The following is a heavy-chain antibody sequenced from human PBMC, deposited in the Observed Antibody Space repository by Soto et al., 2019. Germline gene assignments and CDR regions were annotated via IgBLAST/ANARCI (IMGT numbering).Heavy chain of an antibody. CDR2: INPNSGGT. D-gene: IGHD1-26*01. Sequence: ASVKVSCKASGYTFTGYYMHWVRQAPGQGLEWMGWINPNSGGTNYAQKFQGRVTMTRGTSISTAYMELSRLRVDDTAVYYCARVMSGSYLGHGYYFDYWGQGTLVTVSS. CDR1: GYTFTGYY. V-gene: IGHV1-2*02. J-gene: IGHJ4*02. CDR3: ARVMSGSYLGHGYYFDY.